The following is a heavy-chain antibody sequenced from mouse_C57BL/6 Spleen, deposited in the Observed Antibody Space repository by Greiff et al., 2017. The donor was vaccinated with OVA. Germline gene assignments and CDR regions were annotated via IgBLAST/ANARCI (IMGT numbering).Heavy chain of an antibody. J-gene: IGHJ1*03. CDR1: GFTFSNYW. CDR3: TDTPYWYFDV. V-gene: IGHV6-3*01. Sequence: EVKLVESGGGLVQPGGSMKLSCVASGFTFSNYWMNWVRQSPEKGLEWVAQIRLKSDNYATHYAESVKGRFTISRDDSKSSVYLQMNNLRAEDTGIYYCTDTPYWYFDVWGTGTTVTVSS. CDR2: IRLKSDNYAT.